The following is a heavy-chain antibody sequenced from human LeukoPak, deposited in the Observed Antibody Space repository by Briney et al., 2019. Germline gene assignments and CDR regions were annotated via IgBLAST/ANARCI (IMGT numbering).Heavy chain of an antibody. CDR1: GGSFSGYY. Sequence: PSETLSLTCAVYGGSFSGYYWSWIRQPPGKGLEWIGEINHSGSTNYNPSLKSRVTISVDTSKNQFSLKLSSVTAADTAVYYCARGLVYYDILTGYLPNWFDPWGQGTLVTVSS. CDR3: ARGLVYYDILTGYLPNWFDP. D-gene: IGHD3-9*01. CDR2: INHSGST. J-gene: IGHJ5*02. V-gene: IGHV4-34*01.